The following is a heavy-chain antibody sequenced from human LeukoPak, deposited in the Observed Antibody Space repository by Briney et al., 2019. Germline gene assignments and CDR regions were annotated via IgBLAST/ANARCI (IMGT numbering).Heavy chain of an antibody. Sequence: GGSLRLSCAASGFTVSSNYMSWVRQAPGKGLEWVSVIYSGGSTYYADSVKGRFTIPRDNSKNTLYLQMNSLRAEDTAVYYCAREAQYYDILTGYYNDYFDYWGQGTLVTVSS. CDR1: GFTVSSNY. CDR3: AREAQYYDILTGYYNDYFDY. J-gene: IGHJ4*02. D-gene: IGHD3-9*01. CDR2: IYSGGST. V-gene: IGHV3-53*01.